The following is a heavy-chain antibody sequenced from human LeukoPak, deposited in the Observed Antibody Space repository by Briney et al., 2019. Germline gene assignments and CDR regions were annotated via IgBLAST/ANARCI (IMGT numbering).Heavy chain of an antibody. V-gene: IGHV3-30*02. Sequence: PGGSLRLSCAASGFTFRSYDMHWVRQAPGKGLEWVAFIRYDGSNKYHADSVKGRFTISRDNSKNTLYLQMNSLRAEDTALYYCAKAVFRTYGGNSLVYFDYWGQGTLVTVSS. CDR1: GFTFRSYD. J-gene: IGHJ4*02. CDR2: IRYDGSNK. D-gene: IGHD4-23*01. CDR3: AKAVFRTYGGNSLVYFDY.